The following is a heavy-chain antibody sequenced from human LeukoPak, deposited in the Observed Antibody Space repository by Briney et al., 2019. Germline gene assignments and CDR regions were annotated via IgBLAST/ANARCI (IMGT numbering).Heavy chain of an antibody. Sequence: PSETLSLTCTLSGDSISTYYWSWVRQPPGKGLEWIGYIYYTGSTYYNPSLKSRGTFSVYTSKNHISLNLISVTAADTAVYYCARREDFWYFDLWGRGTLVTVSS. CDR3: ARREDFWYFDL. CDR2: IYYTGST. CDR1: GDSISTYY. V-gene: IGHV4-59*08. J-gene: IGHJ2*01.